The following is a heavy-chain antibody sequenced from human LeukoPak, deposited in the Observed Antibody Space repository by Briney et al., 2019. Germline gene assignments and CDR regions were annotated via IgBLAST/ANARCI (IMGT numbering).Heavy chain of an antibody. D-gene: IGHD2-2*01. CDR3: ARGHCSSTSCYRGVDY. J-gene: IGHJ4*02. CDR1: GHTFTSYG. Sequence: ASVTVSCKASGHTFTSYGISWVRQAPGQGLEWMGWISAYNGNTNYAQKFQGRVTMTTDTSTSTAYMELRSLRSDDTAVYYCARGHCSSTSCYRGVDYWGQGTLVTVSS. CDR2: ISAYNGNT. V-gene: IGHV1-18*01.